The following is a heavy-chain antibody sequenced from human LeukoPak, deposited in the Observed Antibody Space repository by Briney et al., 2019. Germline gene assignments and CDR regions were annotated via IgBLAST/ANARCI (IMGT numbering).Heavy chain of an antibody. CDR3: SREYFDWSRNYYYGMDV. V-gene: IGHV3-33*01. J-gene: IGHJ6*02. Sequence: GGSLRLSCAASGFTFNNYGMHWVRQAPGKGLEWMALIWYDGSNKYYADSVKGRFTISRDNSKNTLYLQMNSLRAEDTAVYDCSREYFDWSRNYYYGMDVWGQGTTVTVSS. CDR2: IWYDGSNK. D-gene: IGHD3-9*01. CDR1: GFTFNNYG.